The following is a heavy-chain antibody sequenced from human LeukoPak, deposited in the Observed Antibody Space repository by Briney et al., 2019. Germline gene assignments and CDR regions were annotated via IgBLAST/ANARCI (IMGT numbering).Heavy chain of an antibody. J-gene: IGHJ4*02. CDR2: VKTTTDGGTA. V-gene: IGHV3-15*01. CDR3: TYEGFDY. D-gene: IGHD3-3*01. Sequence: TGGSLRLSCTASEFAFSNVWMSWVRQSPGKGLEWVGRVKTTTDGGTAEYAAPVKGRFTISRDDSKNTMYLQMNSLKIEDTGVYYCTYEGFDYWGQGTLVTVSS. CDR1: EFAFSNVW.